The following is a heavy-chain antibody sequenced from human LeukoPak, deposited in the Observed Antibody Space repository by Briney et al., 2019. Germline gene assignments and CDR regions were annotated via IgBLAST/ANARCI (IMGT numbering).Heavy chain of an antibody. D-gene: IGHD2-15*01. CDR1: GGSFSTYY. CDR2: IYNSGNT. CDR3: ARGAVVAATDAFDI. Sequence: PSETLSLTCTVSGGSFSTYYWSWIRQPPGKRLEWIGNIYNSGNTIYNPSLKSRVTTSVDTSKNQFSLKLSSVTAADTAVYYCARGAVVAATDAFDIWGQGTMVTVSS. J-gene: IGHJ3*02. V-gene: IGHV4-59*01.